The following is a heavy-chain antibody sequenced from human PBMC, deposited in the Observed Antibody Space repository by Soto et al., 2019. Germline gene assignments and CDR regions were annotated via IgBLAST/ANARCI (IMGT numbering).Heavy chain of an antibody. CDR2: ISGSGGST. J-gene: IGHJ6*03. Sequence: EVQLLESGGGLVQPGGSLRLSCAASGFTFSSYAMSWVRQAPGKGLEWVSAISGSGGSTYYADSVKGRFTISRDNSKNTLYLQMNSLRAEDTAVYYCAIPGYYYYYMDVWGKGTTVTVSS. CDR1: GFTFSSYA. V-gene: IGHV3-23*01. CDR3: AIPGYYYYYMDV.